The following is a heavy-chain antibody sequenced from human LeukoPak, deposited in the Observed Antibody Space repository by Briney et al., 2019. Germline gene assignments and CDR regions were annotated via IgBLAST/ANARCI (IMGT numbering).Heavy chain of an antibody. CDR2: IKQDGSEK. V-gene: IGHV3-7*01. CDR3: ARDLLWFGELFRWFDP. Sequence: GGSLRLSCAASGFTFSSYWMSWVRQAPGKGLEWVANIKQDGSEKYYVDSVKGRFTISRDNAKNSLYLQMNSLRAEDTAVYYCARDLLWFGELFRWFDPWGQGTLVTVSS. J-gene: IGHJ5*02. D-gene: IGHD3-10*01. CDR1: GFTFSSYW.